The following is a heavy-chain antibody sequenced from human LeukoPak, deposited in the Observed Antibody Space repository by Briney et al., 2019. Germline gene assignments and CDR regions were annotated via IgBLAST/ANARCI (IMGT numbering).Heavy chain of an antibody. CDR2: ITPIFGTA. V-gene: IGHV1-69*13. CDR3: ARSTIAVAGYDY. J-gene: IGHJ4*02. Sequence: SVKVSCKASGGTFSSYAISWVRQAPGQGLEWMGGITPIFGTANYAQKFQGRVTITADESTSTAYMELSSLRSEDTAVYYCARSTIAVAGYDYWGQGTLVTVSS. CDR1: GGTFSSYA. D-gene: IGHD6-19*01.